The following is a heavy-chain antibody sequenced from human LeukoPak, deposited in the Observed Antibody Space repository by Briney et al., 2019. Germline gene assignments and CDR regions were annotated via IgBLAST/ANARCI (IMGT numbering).Heavy chain of an antibody. D-gene: IGHD6-25*01. V-gene: IGHV4-61*02. CDR3: ARERGSRQRLAYLNWFDP. Sequence: SETLSLTCTVSGGSISSGSYYWSWIRQPAGKGLEWIGRIYTSGSTNYNPSLKSRVTISVDTSKNQFSLKLSSVTAADTAVYYCARERGSRQRLAYLNWFDPWGQGTLVTVSS. J-gene: IGHJ5*02. CDR2: IYTSGST. CDR1: GGSISSGSYY.